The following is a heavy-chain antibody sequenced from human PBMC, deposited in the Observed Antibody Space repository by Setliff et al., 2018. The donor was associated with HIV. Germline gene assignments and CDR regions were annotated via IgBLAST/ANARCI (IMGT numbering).Heavy chain of an antibody. CDR3: ARRGDYYYYYAMDF. CDR1: GFTFSSYA. D-gene: IGHD3-10*01. V-gene: IGHV3-23*01. J-gene: IGHJ6*02. Sequence: LRLSCAASGFTFSSYAMSWVRQAPGKGLEWVSAISGSGGSTYDADSEKGRFTISRDNAKNSLYLQMNSLRAEDTAVYYCARRGDYYYYYAMDFWGQGTTVTVSS. CDR2: ISGSGGST.